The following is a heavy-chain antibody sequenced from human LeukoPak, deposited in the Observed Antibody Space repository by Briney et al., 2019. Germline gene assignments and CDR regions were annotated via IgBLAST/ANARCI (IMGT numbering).Heavy chain of an antibody. Sequence: PGRSLRLSCAASGFTFSSYGMHWVRQAPGKGLEWVAVISYDGSNKYYADSVKGRFTISRDNSKNTLYLQMNSLRAEDTAVYYCAKDIDPYCGGDCYSVGVYWGQGTLVTVSS. CDR3: AKDIDPYCGGDCYSVGVY. V-gene: IGHV3-30*18. CDR2: ISYDGSNK. CDR1: GFTFSSYG. D-gene: IGHD2-21*02. J-gene: IGHJ4*02.